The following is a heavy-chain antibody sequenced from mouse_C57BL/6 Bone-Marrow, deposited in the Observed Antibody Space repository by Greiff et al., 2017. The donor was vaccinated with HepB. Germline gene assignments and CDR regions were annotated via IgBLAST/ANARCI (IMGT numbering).Heavy chain of an antibody. Sequence: EVKLMESGGGLVQPGGSMKLSCVASGFTFSNYWMNWVRQSPEKGLEWVAQIRLKSDNYATHYAESVKGRFTISRDDSKSSVYLQMNNLRAEDTGIYYFTGVTVVYFDYWGQGTTLTVSS. CDR2: IRLKSDNYAT. D-gene: IGHD1-1*01. V-gene: IGHV6-3*01. CDR1: GFTFSNYW. CDR3: TGVTVVYFDY. J-gene: IGHJ2*01.